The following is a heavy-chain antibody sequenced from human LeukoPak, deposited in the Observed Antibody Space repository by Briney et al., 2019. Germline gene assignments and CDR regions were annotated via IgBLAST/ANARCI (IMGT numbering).Heavy chain of an antibody. D-gene: IGHD4-23*01. Sequence: ASVKVSCKASGYTFTSYAMHWVRQAPGQRLEWMGWINAGNGNTKYSQKFQGRVTITRDTSASTDYMELSSLRSEDTAVYYCARGPGYGGWFLNYYYYYGMDVWGQGTTVTVSS. J-gene: IGHJ6*02. V-gene: IGHV1-3*01. CDR2: INAGNGNT. CDR3: ARGPGYGGWFLNYYYYYGMDV. CDR1: GYTFTSYA.